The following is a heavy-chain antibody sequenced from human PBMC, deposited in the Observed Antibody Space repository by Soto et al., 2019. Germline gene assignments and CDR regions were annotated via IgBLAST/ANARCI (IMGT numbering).Heavy chain of an antibody. CDR1: GGTFSSYA. J-gene: IGHJ4*02. CDR3: XXXXXXXXLFDY. Sequence: QVQLVQSGAEVKKPGSSVKVSCKASGGTFSSYAISWVRQAPGQGLEWMGGIIPIFGTANYAQKFQGRVTITADESTSTAYMXLSSXXXXXXXVXXXXXXXXXXXLFDYWGQGTLVTVSS. V-gene: IGHV1-69*12. CDR2: IIPIFGTA.